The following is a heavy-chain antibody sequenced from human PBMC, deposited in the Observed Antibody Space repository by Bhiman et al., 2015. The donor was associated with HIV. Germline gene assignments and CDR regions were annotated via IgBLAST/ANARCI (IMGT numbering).Heavy chain of an antibody. V-gene: IGHV3-21*01. CDR2: ISSSSNYI. CDR1: GFTFSTYS. CDR3: ARAGQLWFYFDY. J-gene: IGHJ4*02. Sequence: EVQVVESGGGLVKPGGSLRLSCAPSGFTFSTYSMNWVRQAPGKGLEWVSSISSSSNYIYYADSVKGRFTISRDNAKNLLYLQMNSLRVEDTAVYYCARAGQLWFYFDYWGQGTPVTVSS. D-gene: IGHD3-16*02.